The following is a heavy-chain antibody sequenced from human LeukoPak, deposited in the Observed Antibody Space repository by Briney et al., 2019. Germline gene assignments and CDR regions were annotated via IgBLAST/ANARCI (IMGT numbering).Heavy chain of an antibody. V-gene: IGHV3-33*01. CDR2: IWYDGSNK. CDR3: ARDGGGYYQGWLDP. D-gene: IGHD3-22*01. Sequence: PGRSLRLSCAASGFTFSSYGMHWVRQAPGKGLEWVAVIWYDGSNKNYADSVKGRFTISRDNSKNTLYLQMNSLRAEDTAVYYCARDGGGYYQGWLDPWGQGTLVTVSS. CDR1: GFTFSSYG. J-gene: IGHJ5*02.